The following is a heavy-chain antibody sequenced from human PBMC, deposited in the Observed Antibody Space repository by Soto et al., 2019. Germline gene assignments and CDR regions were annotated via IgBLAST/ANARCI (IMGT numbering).Heavy chain of an antibody. CDR1: GYSFTSYW. CDR3: AGSDYSDTYYYYGMDV. J-gene: IGHJ6*02. V-gene: IGHV5-51*01. CDR2: IYPGDSDT. Sequence: GESLKISCKGSGYSFTSYWIGWVRQMPGKGLEWMGIIYPGDSDTRYSPSFQGQVTISADKSISTAYLQWSSLKASDTAMYYCAGSDYSDTYYYYGMDVWGQGTTVTVSS. D-gene: IGHD4-4*01.